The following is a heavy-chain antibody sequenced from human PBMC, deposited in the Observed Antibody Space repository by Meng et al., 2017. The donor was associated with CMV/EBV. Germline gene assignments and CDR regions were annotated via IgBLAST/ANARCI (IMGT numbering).Heavy chain of an antibody. Sequence: QVQLGKSGGVVKKPGASGKVSCKASGYTFTSYGISWVRQAPGQGLEWMGWISAYNGNTNYAQKLQGRVTMTTDTSTSTAYMELRSLRSDDTAVYYCARMEVGGGSCYSDYWGQGTLVTVSS. J-gene: IGHJ4*02. CDR3: ARMEVGGGSCYSDY. CDR2: ISAYNGNT. V-gene: IGHV1-18*01. CDR1: GYTFTSYG. D-gene: IGHD2-15*01.